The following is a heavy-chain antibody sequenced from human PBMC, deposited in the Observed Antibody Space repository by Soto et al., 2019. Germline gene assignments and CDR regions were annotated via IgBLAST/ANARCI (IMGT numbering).Heavy chain of an antibody. CDR3: ARDMGISTSETFDS. D-gene: IGHD6-13*01. J-gene: IGHJ4*02. V-gene: IGHV3-30*04. CDR1: GFSFSSYT. CDR2: IWYDGSKE. Sequence: GGSLRLSCAASGFSFSSYTMHWVRQAPGKGLEWVALIWYDGSKEYYADSVKGRFTISRDNSKNTLYLQMNSLRVEDTAVYYCARDMGISTSETFDSWGRGILVTVSS.